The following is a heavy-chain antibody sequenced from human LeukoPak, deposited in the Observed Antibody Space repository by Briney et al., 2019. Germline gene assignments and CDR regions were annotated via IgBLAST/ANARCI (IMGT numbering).Heavy chain of an antibody. D-gene: IGHD3-9*01. CDR1: GGTFSSYA. J-gene: IGHJ1*01. Sequence: SVKVSCKASGGTFSSYAISWVRQAPGQGLEWMGGIIPIFGTANYAQKFQGRVTINAAESTSTAYMELSSLRSEDTAVYYCARVPYILTGYSRLFYFQHWGQGTLVTVSS. V-gene: IGHV1-69*13. CDR2: IIPIFGTA. CDR3: ARVPYILTGYSRLFYFQH.